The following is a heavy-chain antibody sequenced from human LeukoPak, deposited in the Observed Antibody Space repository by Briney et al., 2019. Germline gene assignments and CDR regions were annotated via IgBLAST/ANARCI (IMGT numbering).Heavy chain of an antibody. V-gene: IGHV1-18*01. Sequence: ASVKVSCKASGYPFTRYGISWVRQAPGQGLEWMGWINPDNGNTRYAQKFQGRVTMTTDTSTSTAHMELRSLRSDDTAVYYCATYYCSTTSCYPYFFDYWGQGTLVTVSS. CDR3: ATYYCSTTSCYPYFFDY. CDR2: INPDNGNT. CDR1: GYPFTRYG. J-gene: IGHJ4*02. D-gene: IGHD2-2*01.